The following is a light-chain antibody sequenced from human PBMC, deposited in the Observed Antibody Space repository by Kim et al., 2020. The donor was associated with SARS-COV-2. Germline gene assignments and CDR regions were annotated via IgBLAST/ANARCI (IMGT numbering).Light chain of an antibody. CDR2: GGS. Sequence: PGERATLSCRASQSVSGSYLAWYQQKPGQPPRLLIYGGSSRATGIPDRFSGSGSGTDFTLAISRLEPEDFAVYSCQQYANSPVTFGQGTRLEIK. V-gene: IGKV3-20*01. CDR3: QQYANSPVT. CDR1: QSVSGSY. J-gene: IGKJ5*01.